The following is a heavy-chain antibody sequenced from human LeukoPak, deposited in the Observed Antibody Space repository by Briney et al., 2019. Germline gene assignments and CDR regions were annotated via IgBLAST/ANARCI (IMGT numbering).Heavy chain of an antibody. D-gene: IGHD2-2*01. CDR2: ISSSSSYI. Sequence: GGSLRLSCAASGFTFSSYSMNWVRQAPGKGLEWVSSISSSSSYIYYADSVKGRFTISRDNAKNSLYLQMNSLRAEDTAVNYCARGSPGGDIVVVPAAMWDWGQGTLVTVSS. J-gene: IGHJ4*02. CDR3: ARGSPGGDIVVVPAAMWD. V-gene: IGHV3-21*01. CDR1: GFTFSSYS.